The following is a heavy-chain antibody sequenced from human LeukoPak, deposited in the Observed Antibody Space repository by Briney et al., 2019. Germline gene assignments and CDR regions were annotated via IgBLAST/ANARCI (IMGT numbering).Heavy chain of an antibody. CDR3: AKPTSRTAPRPLDY. D-gene: IGHD5-18*01. Sequence: PGGSLRLSCAASGFPFSKYGMYWVRQAPGKGLEWVAYIQFDENNKYYTDSVKGRFTISRDNSRNTLFLQMNSLRPEDAAVYYCAKPTSRTAPRPLDYWGRGTLVTVSS. CDR1: GFPFSKYG. J-gene: IGHJ4*02. V-gene: IGHV3-30*02. CDR2: IQFDENNK.